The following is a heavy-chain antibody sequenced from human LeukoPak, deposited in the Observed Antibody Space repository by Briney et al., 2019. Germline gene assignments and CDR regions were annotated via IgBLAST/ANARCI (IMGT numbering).Heavy chain of an antibody. Sequence: SETLSLTCAVYGGSFSGYYWSWIRQPPGKGLEWIGEINHSGSTNYNPSLKSRVTISVDTSKNQFSLKLSSVTAADTAVYYCARPVTGYSSSWYYYYYMDVWGKGTTVTISS. CDR2: INHSGST. CDR1: GGSFSGYY. J-gene: IGHJ6*03. D-gene: IGHD6-13*01. CDR3: ARPVTGYSSSWYYYYYMDV. V-gene: IGHV4-34*01.